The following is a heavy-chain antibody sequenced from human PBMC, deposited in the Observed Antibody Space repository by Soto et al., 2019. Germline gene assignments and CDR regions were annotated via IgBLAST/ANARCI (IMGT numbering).Heavy chain of an antibody. CDR1: GFTFSDYG. Sequence: VQMVESGGGVVQPGRSLRLTCAASGFTFSDYGMHWVRQAPRKGLEWVAVVSYDGSSEYYADSVKGRFTISRDNSKNTLHLQMNSLRPEDTAVYYCAKAGYCVRVNCYDYYRYGMDVWGQGTTVTV. D-gene: IGHD3-10*01. CDR2: VSYDGSSE. V-gene: IGHV3-30*18. J-gene: IGHJ6*02. CDR3: AKAGYCVRVNCYDYYRYGMDV.